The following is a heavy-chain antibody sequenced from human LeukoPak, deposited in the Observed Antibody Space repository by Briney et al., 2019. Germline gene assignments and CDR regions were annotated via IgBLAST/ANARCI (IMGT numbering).Heavy chain of an antibody. J-gene: IGHJ5*02. Sequence: VASVKVSCKASGYTFTSYAMNWVRQAPGQGLEWMGWINTNTGNPTYAQGFTGRFVFSLDTSVNTAYLQISSLKAEDTAVYYCARERRIAAAGIPHPWGQGTLVTVSS. CDR2: INTNTGNP. CDR1: GYTFTSYA. CDR3: ARERRIAAAGIPHP. V-gene: IGHV7-4-1*02. D-gene: IGHD6-13*01.